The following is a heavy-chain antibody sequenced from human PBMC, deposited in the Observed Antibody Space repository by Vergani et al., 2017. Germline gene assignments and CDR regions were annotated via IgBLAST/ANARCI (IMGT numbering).Heavy chain of an antibody. V-gene: IGHV3-23*01. D-gene: IGHD3-10*01. Sequence: EVQLLESGGGLVQPGGSLRLSCAVSGFTFSSYAMSWVRQAPGKGLEWVSAISGSGGSTYYADSVKGRFTISRDNSKNTLYLQMNSLRAEDTAVYYCAKGVGVNYYGSGTRLGYWGQGTLVTVSS. CDR3: AKGVGVNYYGSGTRLGY. CDR1: GFTFSSYA. CDR2: ISGSGGST. J-gene: IGHJ4*02.